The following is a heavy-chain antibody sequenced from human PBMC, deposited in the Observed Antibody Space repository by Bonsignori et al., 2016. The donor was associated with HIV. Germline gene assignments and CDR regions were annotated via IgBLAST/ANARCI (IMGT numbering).Heavy chain of an antibody. CDR3: ARDVYYDFWSGPFDY. CDR1: GGSISSSSYY. CDR2: IYYSGST. Sequence: GSLRLSCTVSGGSISSSSYYWGWIRQPPGKGLEWIGSIYYSGSTYYNPSLKSRVTISVDTSKNQFSLKLSSVTAADTAVYYCARDVYYDFWSGPFDYWGQGTLVTVSS. J-gene: IGHJ4*02. D-gene: IGHD3-3*01. V-gene: IGHV4-39*07.